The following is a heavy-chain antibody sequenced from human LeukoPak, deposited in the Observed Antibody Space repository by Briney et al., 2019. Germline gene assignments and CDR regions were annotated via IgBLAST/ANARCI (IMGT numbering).Heavy chain of an antibody. CDR2: IDPNSGGT. V-gene: IGHV1-2*06. J-gene: IGHJ4*02. Sequence: GASVKVSCRASGRTFTGHYIHWVRQAPGQGLEWMGRIDPNSGGTNYAQKFQGRVTITRDTPISTAYMELSRLTSDDTAVYYCASRRDSGSFGADYWGQGTLVTVPS. CDR1: GRTFTGHY. D-gene: IGHD1-26*01. CDR3: ASRRDSGSFGADY.